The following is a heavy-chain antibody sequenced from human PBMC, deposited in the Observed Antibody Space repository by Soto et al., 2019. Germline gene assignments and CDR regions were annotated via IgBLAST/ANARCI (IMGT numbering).Heavy chain of an antibody. CDR1: GYTFTSYA. CDR2: INAGNGNT. CDR3: ARDFDY. Sequence: QVQLVQSGAEVKKPGASVKVSCKASGYTFTSYAMHWVRQAPGQRLEWMGWINAGNGNTKYSQKFQGRVTITRDTSASIAYMELSSLRSEDTAVYYCARDFDYWGQGTLVTVSS. J-gene: IGHJ4*02. V-gene: IGHV1-3*01.